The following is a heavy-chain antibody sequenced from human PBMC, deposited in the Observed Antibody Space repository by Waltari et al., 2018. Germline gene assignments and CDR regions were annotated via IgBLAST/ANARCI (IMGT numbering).Heavy chain of an antibody. CDR3: ATARGYYDSSGYIESLDY. CDR2: VDPEDGET. CDR1: GYTFTDYY. Sequence: EVQLVQSGAEVKKPGATVKISCKVSGYTFTDYYMHWVQQAPGKGLEWMGLVDPEDGETIYAEKFQGRVTINADTSTDTAYMELSSLRSEDTAVYYCATARGYYDSSGYIESLDYWGQGTLVTVSS. V-gene: IGHV1-69-2*01. D-gene: IGHD3-22*01. J-gene: IGHJ4*02.